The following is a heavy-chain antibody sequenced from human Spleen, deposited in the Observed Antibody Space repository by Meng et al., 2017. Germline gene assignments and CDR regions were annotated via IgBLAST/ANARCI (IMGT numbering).Heavy chain of an antibody. CDR1: GGTFSSYA. D-gene: IGHD2-2*01. V-gene: IGHV1-69*13. CDR3: ARKAGNCISTTCYSLDY. J-gene: IGHJ4*02. Sequence: SVKVSCKASGGTFSSYAISWVRQAPGQGLEWMGGIIPIFGTANYAQKFQDRVTITSDESTSTAYMELSSLRSEDTAVYFCARKAGNCISTTCYSLDYWGQGTLVTVSS. CDR2: IIPIFGTA.